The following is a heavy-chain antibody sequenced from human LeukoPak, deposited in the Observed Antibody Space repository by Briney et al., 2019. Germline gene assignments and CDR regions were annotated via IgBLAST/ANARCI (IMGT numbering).Heavy chain of an antibody. V-gene: IGHV3-48*03. D-gene: IGHD3-22*01. J-gene: IGHJ4*02. Sequence: TGGSLRLSCAASGFTFSSYEMNWVRQAPGKGLEWVSYISSSGSTIYYADSVKGRFTISRDNAKNTLYLQMNSLRAEDTAVYYCAKEMSSGYYYPPDFDYWGQGTLVTVSS. CDR3: AKEMSSGYYYPPDFDY. CDR1: GFTFSSYE. CDR2: ISSSGSTI.